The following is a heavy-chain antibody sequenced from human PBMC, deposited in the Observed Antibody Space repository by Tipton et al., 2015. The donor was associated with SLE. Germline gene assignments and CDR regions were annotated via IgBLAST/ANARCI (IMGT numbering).Heavy chain of an antibody. CDR3: AIGSHYGDYFDS. V-gene: IGHV4-59*11. D-gene: IGHD4-17*01. CDR1: GGSISSHY. CDR2: IHNSGST. J-gene: IGHJ4*02. Sequence: GLVKPSETLSLTCTVSGGSISSHYWSWIQQPPGKGLEFIGYIHNSGSTNYNPSLKSRVTVSVDTSKNQFSLRVTSVTAADTAVYYGAIGSHYGDYFDSWGQGTLVTVSS.